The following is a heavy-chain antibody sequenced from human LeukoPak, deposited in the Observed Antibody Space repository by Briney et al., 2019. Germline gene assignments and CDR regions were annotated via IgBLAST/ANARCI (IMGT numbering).Heavy chain of an antibody. J-gene: IGHJ3*02. CDR2: IYPGDSDT. D-gene: IGHD1-26*01. Sequence: GESLKISCTGSGYSFTSYWIGWVRQMPGKGLEWMGIIYPGDSDTRYSPSFQGQVPISADKSISTAYLQWSSLRASDTAMYYCARRVAGSYHDAFDIWGQGTMVTVSS. V-gene: IGHV5-51*01. CDR3: ARRVAGSYHDAFDI. CDR1: GYSFTSYW.